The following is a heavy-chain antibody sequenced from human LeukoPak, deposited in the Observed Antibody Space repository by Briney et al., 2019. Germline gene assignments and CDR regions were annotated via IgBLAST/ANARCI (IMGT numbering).Heavy chain of an antibody. D-gene: IGHD3-16*01. CDR3: ARTARLWAFDY. V-gene: IGHV4-31*03. J-gene: IGHJ4*02. CDR1: GGSISSGGYY. Sequence: SETLSLTCTVSGGSISSGGYYWSWIRQHPGKGLEWIGYIYYSGSTYYNPSLKSRVTISVDTSKNQFSLKLSSVTAADTAVYYCARTARLWAFDYWGQGTLGTVSS. CDR2: IYYSGST.